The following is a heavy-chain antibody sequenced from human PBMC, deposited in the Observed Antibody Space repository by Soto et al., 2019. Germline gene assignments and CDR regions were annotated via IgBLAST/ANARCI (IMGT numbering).Heavy chain of an antibody. J-gene: IGHJ4*02. CDR3: ARDGPGGYSYGYDY. D-gene: IGHD5-18*01. CDR1: GFTVSSNY. Sequence: GGSLRLSCAASGFTVSSNYMSWVRQAPGKGLEWVSVIYSGGSTYYADSVKGRFTISRDNSKNTLYLQMNSLRAEDTAVYYCARDGPGGYSYGYDYWGQGTLVTVSS. V-gene: IGHV3-66*02. CDR2: IYSGGST.